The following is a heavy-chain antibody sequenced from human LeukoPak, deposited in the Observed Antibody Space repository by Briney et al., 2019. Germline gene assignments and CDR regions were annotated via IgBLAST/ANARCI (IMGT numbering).Heavy chain of an antibody. D-gene: IGHD3-22*01. V-gene: IGHV4-34*09. CDR3: ARDYYHNYYDSSGYYSFYYYYGMDV. CDR1: GGSFSGYY. CDR2: IYYSGST. J-gene: IGHJ6*02. Sequence: SETLSLTCAVYGGSFSGYYWSWIRQPPGKGLEWIGYIYYSGSTYYNPSLKSRVTISVDTSKNQFSLKLSSVTAADTAVYYCARDYYHNYYDSSGYYSFYYYYGMDVWGQGTTVTVSS.